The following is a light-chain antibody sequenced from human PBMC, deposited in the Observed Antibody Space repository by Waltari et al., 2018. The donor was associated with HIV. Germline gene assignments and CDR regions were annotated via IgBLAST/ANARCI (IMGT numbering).Light chain of an antibody. CDR1: SSNIGSKT. CDR2: KNN. J-gene: IGLJ2*01. V-gene: IGLV1-44*01. CDR3: AAWDGSVNYSPVV. Sequence: QSVLTQPPSVSGTPGQRVTISCSGSSSNIGSKTINWYQQLPGTAPTRLIYKNNHRPSGIPDRFSGSNSGTSASLAISGLQSEDEADYYCAAWDGSVNYSPVVFGGGTKLTVL.